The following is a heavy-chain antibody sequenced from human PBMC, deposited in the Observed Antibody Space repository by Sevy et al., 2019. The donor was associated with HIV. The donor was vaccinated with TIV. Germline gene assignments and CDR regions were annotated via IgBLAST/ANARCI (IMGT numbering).Heavy chain of an antibody. D-gene: IGHD3-3*01. CDR3: TSGGPGITIFGVVIMSRGMDV. V-gene: IGHV3-49*04. CDR2: IRSKAYGGTT. J-gene: IGHJ6*02. Sequence: GGSLRLSCTASGFTFGDYAMSWVRQAPGKGLEWVGFIRSKAYGGTTEYAASVKGRFTISRDDSKSIAYLQMNSLKTEDTAVYYCTSGGPGITIFGVVIMSRGMDVWGQGTTVTVSS. CDR1: GFTFGDYA.